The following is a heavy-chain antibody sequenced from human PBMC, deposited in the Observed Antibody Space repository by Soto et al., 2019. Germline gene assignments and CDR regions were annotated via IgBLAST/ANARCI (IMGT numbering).Heavy chain of an antibody. CDR1: GGSFSGYY. Sequence: SETLSLTCAVYGGSFSGYYWSWIRQPPGKGLEWIGEINHSGSTNYNPSLKSRVTISVDTSKNQFSLELSSVSAADTAVYYCARGGYYYDSSLGYWGQGTLVTVSS. V-gene: IGHV4-34*01. D-gene: IGHD3-22*01. CDR2: INHSGST. J-gene: IGHJ4*02. CDR3: ARGGYYYDSSLGY.